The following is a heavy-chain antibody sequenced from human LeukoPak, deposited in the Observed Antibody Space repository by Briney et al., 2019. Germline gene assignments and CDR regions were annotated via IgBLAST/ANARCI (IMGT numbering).Heavy chain of an antibody. Sequence: PGGSLRLSCTASGFTFSSYAMSWVRQAPGKGLEWASAISGSGGSTYYADSVKGRFTISRDNSKNTLYLQMNSLRAEDTAVYYCAKDLTIFGVVTPYGMDVWGQGTTVTVSS. V-gene: IGHV3-23*01. CDR3: AKDLTIFGVVTPYGMDV. CDR1: GFTFSSYA. D-gene: IGHD3-3*01. CDR2: ISGSGGST. J-gene: IGHJ6*02.